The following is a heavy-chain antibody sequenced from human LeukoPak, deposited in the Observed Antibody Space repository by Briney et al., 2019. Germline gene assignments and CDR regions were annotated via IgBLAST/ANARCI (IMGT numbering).Heavy chain of an antibody. CDR3: ARQPEYGDYVGWFDP. CDR1: GYSISSGYY. Sequence: SETLSLTCTVSGYSISSGYYWGWIRQPPGKGLEWIGSIYHSGSTYYNPSLKSRVTISVDTSKNQFSLKLSSVTAADTAVYYCARQPEYGDYVGWFDPWGQGTLVTVSS. J-gene: IGHJ5*02. D-gene: IGHD4-17*01. CDR2: IYHSGST. V-gene: IGHV4-38-2*02.